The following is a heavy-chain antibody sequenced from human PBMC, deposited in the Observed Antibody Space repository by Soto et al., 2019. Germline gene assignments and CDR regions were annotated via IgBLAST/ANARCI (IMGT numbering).Heavy chain of an antibody. V-gene: IGHV3-30-3*01. CDR3: AREVHSSGYYHYYYYGMDV. D-gene: IGHD3-22*01. CDR1: GFTFSSYA. CDR2: ISYDGSNK. J-gene: IGHJ6*02. Sequence: QVQLVESGGGVVQPGRSLRLSCAASGFTFSSYAMHWVRQAPGKGLEWVAVISYDGSNKYYADSVKGRFTISRDNSKNTLYLQMKSLRAEDTAVYYCAREVHSSGYYHYYYYGMDVWGQGTTVTVSS.